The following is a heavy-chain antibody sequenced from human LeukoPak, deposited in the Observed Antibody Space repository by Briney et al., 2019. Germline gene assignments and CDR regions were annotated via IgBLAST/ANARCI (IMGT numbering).Heavy chain of an antibody. D-gene: IGHD6-19*01. CDR3: ARRSGIAVAGAFDY. Sequence: GGSLRLSCAASGFTFSDFGMHWVRQAPGKGLEWVAFIRYDGSNKYYAESVKGRFTISRDNSKNTLYLQMNSLRAEDTAVYYCARRSGIAVAGAFDYWGQGTLVTVSS. CDR2: IRYDGSNK. CDR1: GFTFSDFG. V-gene: IGHV3-30*02. J-gene: IGHJ4*02.